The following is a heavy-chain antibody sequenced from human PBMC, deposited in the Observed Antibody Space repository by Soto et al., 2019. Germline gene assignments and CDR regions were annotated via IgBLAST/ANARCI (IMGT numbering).Heavy chain of an antibody. CDR2: ISYDGSNK. CDR1: GLTFSSYG. CDR3: AKEGGSSGWSSFDY. D-gene: IGHD6-19*01. Sequence: QTGGSLRLSCAASGLTFSSYGMHWVRQAPGKGLEWVAVISYDGSNKYYADSVKGRFTISRDNSKNTLYLQMNSLRAEDTAVYYCAKEGGSSGWSSFDYWGQGTLVTVSS. J-gene: IGHJ4*02. V-gene: IGHV3-30*18.